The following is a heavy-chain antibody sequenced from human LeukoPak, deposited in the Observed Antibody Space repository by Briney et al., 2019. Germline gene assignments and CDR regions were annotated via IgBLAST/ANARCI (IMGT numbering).Heavy chain of an antibody. V-gene: IGHV4-34*01. Sequence: SETLSLTCAVYGGSFSGCYWSWIRQPPGKGLEWIGEINHSGSTNYNPSLKSRVTISVDTSKNQFSLQLSSVTAADTAVYYCARRWQWLRPATFDYWGQGTLVTVSS. J-gene: IGHJ4*02. CDR1: GGSFSGCY. CDR2: INHSGST. D-gene: IGHD5-12*01. CDR3: ARRWQWLRPATFDY.